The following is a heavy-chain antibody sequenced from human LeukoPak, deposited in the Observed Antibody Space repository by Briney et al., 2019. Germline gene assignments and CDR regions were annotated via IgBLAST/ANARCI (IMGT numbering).Heavy chain of an antibody. Sequence: GGSLRLSCAASGFTLSSFWMSWVRQAPGKGLEWVTLISYDGRGKYYADSVKGRFTISRDNSENMLYLQMNSLRPEDTAVYYCARERSGYDHQYWGQGTLVTVSS. CDR3: ARERSGYDHQY. V-gene: IGHV3-30*03. CDR2: ISYDGRGK. CDR1: GFTLSSFW. D-gene: IGHD5-12*01. J-gene: IGHJ4*02.